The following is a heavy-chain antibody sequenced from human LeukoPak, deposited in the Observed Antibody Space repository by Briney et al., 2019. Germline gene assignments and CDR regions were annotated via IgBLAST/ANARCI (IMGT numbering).Heavy chain of an antibody. D-gene: IGHD6-13*01. CDR3: ARTGAAGMYNWLDP. J-gene: IGHJ5*02. CDR1: GYPFATYW. V-gene: IGHV5-51*01. CDR2: IYPGDSDT. Sequence: GASLRISFKASGYPFATYWIAWVRQMPGKGLEWMGIIYPGDSDTRYSPSFQGHVTISADRSISTAYLQWSSLRASDTAMYYCARTGAAGMYNWLDPWGQGTLVTVSS.